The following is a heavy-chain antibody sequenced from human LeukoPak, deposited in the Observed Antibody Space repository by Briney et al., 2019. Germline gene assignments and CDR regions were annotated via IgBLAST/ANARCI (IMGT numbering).Heavy chain of an antibody. J-gene: IGHJ6*03. D-gene: IGHD6-6*01. CDR2: INHSGST. CDR3: ARSSIAARYYYYYMDV. CDR1: GGSFSGYY. Sequence: SETLSLTCAVYGGSFSGYYWSWIRQPPGRGLEWIGEINHSGSTNYNPSLKSRVTISVDTSKNQFSLKLSSVTAADTAVYYCARSSIAARYYYYYMDVWGKGTTVTVSS. V-gene: IGHV4-34*01.